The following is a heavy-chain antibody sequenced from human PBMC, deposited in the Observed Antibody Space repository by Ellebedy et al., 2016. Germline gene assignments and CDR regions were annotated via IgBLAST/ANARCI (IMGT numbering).Heavy chain of an antibody. CDR1: GFTFSSYA. J-gene: IGHJ3*02. CDR3: ANSTPEWLAADDAFDI. CDR2: ISGSGGST. V-gene: IGHV3-23*01. D-gene: IGHD6-19*01. Sequence: GESLKISXAASGFTFSSYAMSWVRQAPGKGLEWVSAISGSGGSTYYADSVKGRFTISRDNSKNTLYLQMNSLRAEDTAVYYCANSTPEWLAADDAFDIWGQGTMVTVSS.